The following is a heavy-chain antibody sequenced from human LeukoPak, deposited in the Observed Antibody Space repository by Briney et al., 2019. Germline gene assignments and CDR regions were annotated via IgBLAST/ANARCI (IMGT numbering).Heavy chain of an antibody. CDR1: GFTFDDYA. D-gene: IGHD6-19*01. V-gene: IGHV3-9*03. CDR3: AKGPYSSGWYYFDY. J-gene: IGHJ4*02. CDR2: ISWNSGSI. Sequence: GRSLRLSCAASGFTFDDYAMHWVRQAPGKDLEWVSGISWNSGSIGYADSVKGRFTISRDNAKNSLYLQMNSLRAEDMALYYCAKGPYSSGWYYFDYWGQGTLVIVSS.